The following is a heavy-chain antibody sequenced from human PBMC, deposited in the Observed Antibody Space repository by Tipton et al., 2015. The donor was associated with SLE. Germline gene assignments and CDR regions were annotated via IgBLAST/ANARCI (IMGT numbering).Heavy chain of an antibody. Sequence: TLSLTCTVSGGSISSHYWSWIRQPPGKGLEWIGSIYYSGSTYYNPSLKSRVTISVDTSKNQFSLKLSSVTAADTAVYYCARVGRAVAGTDYYGMDVWGQGTTVTVSS. D-gene: IGHD6-19*01. CDR2: IYYSGST. V-gene: IGHV4-59*05. CDR1: GGSISSHY. J-gene: IGHJ6*02. CDR3: ARVGRAVAGTDYYGMDV.